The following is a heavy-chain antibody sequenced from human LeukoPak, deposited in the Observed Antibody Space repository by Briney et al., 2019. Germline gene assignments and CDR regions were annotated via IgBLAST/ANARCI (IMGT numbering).Heavy chain of an antibody. V-gene: IGHV3-48*03. Sequence: GGSLRLSCAASGFTFSSYEMTWVRQAPGKGLEWVSNISSSDTTIHYADSVKGRFTISRDNVRNSLYLQMNSLRAKDTAVYYCARARRDNFYYYYGMDVWGQEPTVTVSS. CDR1: GFTFSSYE. CDR2: ISSSDTTI. J-gene: IGHJ6*01. D-gene: IGHD5-24*01. CDR3: ARARRDNFYYYYGMDV.